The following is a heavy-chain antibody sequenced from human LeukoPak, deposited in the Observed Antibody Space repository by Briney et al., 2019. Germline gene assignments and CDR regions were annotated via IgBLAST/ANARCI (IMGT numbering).Heavy chain of an antibody. Sequence: GGSLRLSCAGSGYSFDDYGMRWVRQVPGKSLEWVAGINWNGGSTGYAASVKGRCTISRDNAKTALYLEMNSLRAEDTAFYYCVRLGRDGYTYGAAYWGQGTLVTVSS. CDR1: GYSFDDYG. CDR3: VRLGRDGYTYGAAY. V-gene: IGHV3-20*04. D-gene: IGHD5-24*01. J-gene: IGHJ1*01. CDR2: INWNGGST.